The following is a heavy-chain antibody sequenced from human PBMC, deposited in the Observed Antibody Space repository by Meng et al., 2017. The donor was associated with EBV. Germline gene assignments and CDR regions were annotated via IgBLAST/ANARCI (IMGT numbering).Heavy chain of an antibody. CDR2: VYYSGNS. D-gene: IGHD3-3*01. V-gene: IGHV4-39*01. CDR3: ARVSFYDYWSGYSFNWFDT. Sequence: QLQLYQSGPGLVKPPXXLSLTXTVAGDSISSRSYYWGWIRQSPGKGLEWIGNVYYSGNSYYNPSLKSRVTISVDTSKNQFYLKLISVTAADTAVYFCARVSFYDYWSGYSFNWFDTWGQGTLVTVSS. J-gene: IGHJ5*02. CDR1: GDSISSRSYY.